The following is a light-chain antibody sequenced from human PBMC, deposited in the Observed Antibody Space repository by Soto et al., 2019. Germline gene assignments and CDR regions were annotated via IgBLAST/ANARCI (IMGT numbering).Light chain of an antibody. CDR1: QSVSSSY. CDR3: QQYGSSPLT. V-gene: IGKV3-20*01. CDR2: GAS. Sequence: EIVLTQSPGTLSLSPWERTTLSCRASQSVSSSYLAWYQQKPGQAPRLLIYGASSRATSIPDRFSGSGSGTDFTLTISRLEPEDFAVYNCQQYGSSPLTFGGGTKVEIK. J-gene: IGKJ4*01.